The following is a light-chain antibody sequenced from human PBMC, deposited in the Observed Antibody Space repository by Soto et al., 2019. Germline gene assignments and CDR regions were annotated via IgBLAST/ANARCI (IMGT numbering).Light chain of an antibody. CDR1: SSDVGGYNY. CDR3: NSYGGSNNFVI. Sequence: QSALTQPPSASGSPGQSVTISCTGTSSDVGGYNYVSWYQQHPGKAPKLMIYEVSKRPSGVPDRFSGSKSANTASLTVSGIQAEDEADYYCNSYGGSNNFVIFGGGTKLTVL. CDR2: EVS. J-gene: IGLJ2*01. V-gene: IGLV2-8*01.